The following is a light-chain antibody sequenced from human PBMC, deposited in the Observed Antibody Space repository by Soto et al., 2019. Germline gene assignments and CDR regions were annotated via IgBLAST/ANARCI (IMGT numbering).Light chain of an antibody. Sequence: EIVLTQSPATLSLSPGERATLSCRASQSVGTNLAWYQQKPGQAPRVLIYDASDRATGIPARFSGSGSGTDFTLTISSLEPEDFAVYYCHQYNNWPPGTFGQGTKLEIK. CDR1: QSVGTN. J-gene: IGKJ2*02. V-gene: IGKV3-11*01. CDR2: DAS. CDR3: HQYNNWPPGT.